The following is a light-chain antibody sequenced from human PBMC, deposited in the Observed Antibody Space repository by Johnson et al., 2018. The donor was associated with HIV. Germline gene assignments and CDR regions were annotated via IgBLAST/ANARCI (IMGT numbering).Light chain of an antibody. Sequence: QSVLTQPPSVSAAPGQKVTISCSGSSSNIGNNYVSWYQQLPGTAPKLLIYDNNKRPSGIPDRFSGSKSATSATLGITGLQTGDEADYYCGTWDSSLSAYVFGTGT. CDR3: GTWDSSLSAYV. CDR2: DNN. V-gene: IGLV1-51*01. J-gene: IGLJ1*01. CDR1: SSNIGNNY.